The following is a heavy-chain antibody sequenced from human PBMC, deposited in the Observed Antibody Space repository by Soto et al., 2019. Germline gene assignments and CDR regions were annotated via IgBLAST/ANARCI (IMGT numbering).Heavy chain of an antibody. CDR2: VTGGNGDT. V-gene: IGHV1-3*01. CDR1: GYTFMSHV. Sequence: QVQLVQSGAAVKEPGASVKVSCRASGYTFMSHVMHWVRQAPGQRLEWMGWVTGGNGDTKYSQKFQGRVTITRDTSATTAYMELSRLTSEDKAVYYCARDSGVRGPSGDLDYWGQGTLVTVSS. J-gene: IGHJ4*02. D-gene: IGHD2-21*02. CDR3: ARDSGVRGPSGDLDY.